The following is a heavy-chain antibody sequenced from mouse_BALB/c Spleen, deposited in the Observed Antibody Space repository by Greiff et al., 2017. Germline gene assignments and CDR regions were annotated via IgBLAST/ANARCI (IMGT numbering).Heavy chain of an antibody. CDR2: ISSGGSYT. CDR3: ARDREGPTGWFAY. Sequence: EVMLVESGGGLVKPGGSLKLSCAASGFTFSSYAMSWVRQSPEKRLEWVAEISSGGSYTYYPDTVTGRFTISRDNAKNTLYLEMSSLRSEDTAMYYCARDREGPTGWFAYWGQGTLVTVSA. CDR1: GFTFSSYA. J-gene: IGHJ3*01. D-gene: IGHD3-3*01. V-gene: IGHV5-9-4*01.